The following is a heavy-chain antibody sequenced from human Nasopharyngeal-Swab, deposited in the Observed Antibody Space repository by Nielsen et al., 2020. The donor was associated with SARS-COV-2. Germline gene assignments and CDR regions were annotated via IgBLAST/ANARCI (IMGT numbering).Heavy chain of an antibody. Sequence: VRQAPGKGLEWVAVISYDGSNKYYADSVKGRFTISRDNSKNTLYLQMNSLRAEDTAVYYCAREEVVATSWRAFDIWGQGTMVT. CDR2: ISYDGSNK. D-gene: IGHD5-12*01. V-gene: IGHV3-30-3*01. J-gene: IGHJ3*02. CDR3: AREEVVATSWRAFDI.